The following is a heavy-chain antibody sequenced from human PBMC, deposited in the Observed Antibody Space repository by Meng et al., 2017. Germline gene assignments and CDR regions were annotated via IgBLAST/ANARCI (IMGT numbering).Heavy chain of an antibody. J-gene: IGHJ3*02. CDR1: GFTFSSYW. CDR2: IKQDGSEK. V-gene: IGHV3-7*01. CDR3: ARDRNDVLYYYDSSGYYGSFDI. Sequence: ESRKISGAASGFTFSSYWMSWVRQAPGKGLEGVANIKQDGSEKYYVDSVKGRFTISRDNAKNSLYLQMNSLRAEDTAVYYCARDRNDVLYYYDSSGYYGSFDIWGQGTMVTVSS. D-gene: IGHD3-22*01.